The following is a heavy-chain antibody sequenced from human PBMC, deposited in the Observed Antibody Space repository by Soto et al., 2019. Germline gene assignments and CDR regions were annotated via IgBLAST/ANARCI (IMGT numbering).Heavy chain of an antibody. V-gene: IGHV1-69*06. D-gene: IGHD3-3*01. CDR1: GGTFSSYS. J-gene: IGHJ6*02. CDR2: IIPIFGTA. Sequence: ASVKVSCKASGGTFSSYSISWVLQAPGQGLEWMGGIIPIFGTANYAQKFQGRVTITADKSTSTAYMELSSLRSEDTAVYYCARSIFGVVIIHYYYYYGMDVWGQGTTVTVSS. CDR3: ARSIFGVVIIHYYYYYGMDV.